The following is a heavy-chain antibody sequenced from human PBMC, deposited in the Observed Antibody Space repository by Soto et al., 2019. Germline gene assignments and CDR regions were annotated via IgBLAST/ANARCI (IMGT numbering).Heavy chain of an antibody. CDR1: GCAFNTYS. Sequence: PGGSLRLSCAASGCAFNTYSWSWVRQAPGKGLEWVSYISSSGGAIHYADSVKGRFTIARDNAKNSVYLEMNSLRGEDTAVYFCARAYTTFDCWGPGTLVTVSS. J-gene: IGHJ4*02. D-gene: IGHD1-26*01. V-gene: IGHV3-48*01. CDR3: ARAYTTFDC. CDR2: ISSSGGAI.